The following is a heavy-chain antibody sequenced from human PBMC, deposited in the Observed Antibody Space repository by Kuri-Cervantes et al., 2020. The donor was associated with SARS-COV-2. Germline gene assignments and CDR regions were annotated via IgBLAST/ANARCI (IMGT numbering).Heavy chain of an antibody. CDR2: ISGSGVRT. Sequence: GGSLRLSCAASGFTFNSYAMSWVRQAPGKGLEWVSAISGSGVRTYYADSVKGRFTISRDNSKNTLYLQMNSLRAEDTAVYYCAKGRIHHSDAFDIWGQGTMVTVSS. J-gene: IGHJ3*02. CDR3: AKGRIHHSDAFDI. V-gene: IGHV3-23*01. D-gene: IGHD1-14*01. CDR1: GFTFNSYA.